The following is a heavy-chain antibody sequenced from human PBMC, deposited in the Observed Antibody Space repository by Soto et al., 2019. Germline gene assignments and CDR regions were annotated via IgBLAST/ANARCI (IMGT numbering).Heavy chain of an antibody. J-gene: IGHJ4*02. V-gene: IGHV1-18*01. CDR2: ISAYNGNT. CDR1: GYTFTSYG. CDR3: AKTFGYSYAIDY. D-gene: IGHD5-18*01. Sequence: QVQLVQSGAEVKKPGASVKVSCKASGYTFTSYGISWVRQAPGQGLEWMGWISAYNGNTNYAQKLQGRVTMTTDPSTSTAYMELRSLTSDDTAVYFCAKTFGYSYAIDYWGQGTLVTVSS.